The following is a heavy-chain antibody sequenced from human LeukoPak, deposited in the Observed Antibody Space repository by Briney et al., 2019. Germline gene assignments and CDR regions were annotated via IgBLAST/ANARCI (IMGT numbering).Heavy chain of an antibody. D-gene: IGHD3-10*01. Sequence: PSETLSLTCSVLGASVYSGDYYWAWIRQPPGKSLEYIGSIYYSGVTYDNPSLTGRFTMSVDRSKNQFSLNLASVTAADTAVYYCARRGVYGSEDYLEYWGQGVLVIVSS. CDR2: IYYSGVT. V-gene: IGHV4-39*01. CDR3: ARRGVYGSEDYLEY. J-gene: IGHJ4*01. CDR1: GASVYSGDYY.